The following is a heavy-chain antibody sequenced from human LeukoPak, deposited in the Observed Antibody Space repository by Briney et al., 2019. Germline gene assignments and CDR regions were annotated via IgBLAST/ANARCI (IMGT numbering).Heavy chain of an antibody. CDR1: GYSISSGYY. J-gene: IGHJ4*02. Sequence: SETLSLTCAVSGYSISSGYYWGWIRQPPGKGLEWIGSIYHSGSTYYNPPLKSRVTISVDTSKDESSLKLSSVTAADTAVYYCARRWDGKTFDYWGQGTLVSVSS. V-gene: IGHV4-38-2*01. CDR2: IYHSGST. CDR3: ARRWDGKTFDY. D-gene: IGHD1-26*01.